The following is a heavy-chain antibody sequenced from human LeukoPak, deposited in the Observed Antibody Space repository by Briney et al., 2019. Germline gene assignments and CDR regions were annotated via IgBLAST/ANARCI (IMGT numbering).Heavy chain of an antibody. CDR2: ISNSGHII. J-gene: IGHJ4*02. V-gene: IGHV3-48*04. Sequence: GGSLRLSCAASGITFSSHTMNWVRQAPGKGLEWVSYISNSGHIIYYADSVKGRFTISRDNAKNSLYLQMNSLRAEDTAVYYCASGTQSDYWGQGTLVTVSS. CDR3: ASGTQSDY. CDR1: GITFSSHT. D-gene: IGHD1-14*01.